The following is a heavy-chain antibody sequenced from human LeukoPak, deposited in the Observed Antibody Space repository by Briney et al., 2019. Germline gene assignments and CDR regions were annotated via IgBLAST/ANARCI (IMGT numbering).Heavy chain of an antibody. CDR3: AKKVLPGSGNWYVHQ. Sequence: GGSLSLSFAASGFTFSSYDMTWVRPAPGKGLEWVSGIIGSGDRTYYGDSVKGRFTISRDNSKNTLYLQIHSLRPEDTALYYCAKKVLPGSGNWYVHQWGQGTLVTVSS. D-gene: IGHD2-15*01. V-gene: IGHV3-23*01. J-gene: IGHJ1*01. CDR2: IIGSGDRT. CDR1: GFTFSSYD.